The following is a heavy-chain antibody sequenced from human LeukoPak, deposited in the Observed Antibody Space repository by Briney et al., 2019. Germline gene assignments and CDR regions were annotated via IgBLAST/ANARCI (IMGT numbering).Heavy chain of an antibody. Sequence: GGSLRLSCAASGFVFSNYGMFWVRQAPGKGLEWVAVIWYDGSKKYYVDSVKGRFTISREDSENTLYLQMNGLRADDTAVYYCARDLCSTTSCLDYWGQGTLVTVSS. CDR2: IWYDGSKK. D-gene: IGHD2-2*01. CDR3: ARDLCSTTSCLDY. J-gene: IGHJ4*02. V-gene: IGHV3-33*01. CDR1: GFVFSNYG.